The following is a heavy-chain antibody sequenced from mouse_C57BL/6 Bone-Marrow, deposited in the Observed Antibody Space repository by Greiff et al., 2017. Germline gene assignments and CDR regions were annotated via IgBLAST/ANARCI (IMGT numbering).Heavy chain of an antibody. CDR2: IWGDGST. D-gene: IGHD1-1*01. Sequence: VQLQESGPGPVAPSQSLSITCTVSGFSLTSYGVSWVSQPPGKGLEWLGVIWGDGSTNYHSALISRLSIRKDNSKSQVFVKLNSLQTDDTATYDCANYYGSRGDWDFDVGGTGTTVTVAS. V-gene: IGHV2-3*01. CDR1: GFSLTSYG. J-gene: IGHJ1*03. CDR3: ANYYGSRGDWDFDV.